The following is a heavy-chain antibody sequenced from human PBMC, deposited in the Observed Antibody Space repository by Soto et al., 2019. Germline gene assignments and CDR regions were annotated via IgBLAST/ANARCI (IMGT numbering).Heavy chain of an antibody. Sequence: QVQLQESGPGLVKPSETLSLTCTVSGGSISSYYWSWIRQPPGKGLEWIGYIYYSGSTNYNPSLKSRVTISVDTSKNQCSLKLSSVTAADTAVYYCARYCGGDCYYDYWGQGTRVTVSS. D-gene: IGHD2-21*02. J-gene: IGHJ4*02. V-gene: IGHV4-59*01. CDR2: IYYSGST. CDR3: ARYCGGDCYYDY. CDR1: GGSISSYY.